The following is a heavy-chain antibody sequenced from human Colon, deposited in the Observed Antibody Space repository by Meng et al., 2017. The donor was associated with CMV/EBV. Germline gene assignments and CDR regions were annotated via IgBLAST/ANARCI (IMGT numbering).Heavy chain of an antibody. CDR3: AKNLGIASSPVDY. CDR1: GFTFSSYG. CDR2: IWYDNNNK. J-gene: IGHJ4*02. D-gene: IGHD6-6*01. V-gene: IGHV3-33*03. Sequence: GESLKISCATSGFTFSSYGMHWVRQAPGRGLEWVAVIWYDNNNKYYADSVRGRFTISRDKSRNTLYLEMDNLRADDTAVYYCAKNLGIASSPVDYWGQGTLVTVSS.